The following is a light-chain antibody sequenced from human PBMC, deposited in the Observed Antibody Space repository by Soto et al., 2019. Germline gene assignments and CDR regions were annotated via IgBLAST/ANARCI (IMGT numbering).Light chain of an antibody. Sequence: EIVLTQSPGTVSLSPGERATLSCRASQSVGSRWLAWYQQKPGQAPRVLIYGGSNRATGVPDRFSGSGSGTDFTITISRLEPEDVAVYYCQQYYSSRTFGQGTKVEMK. CDR3: QQYYSSRT. CDR2: GGS. J-gene: IGKJ1*01. CDR1: QSVGSRW. V-gene: IGKV3-20*01.